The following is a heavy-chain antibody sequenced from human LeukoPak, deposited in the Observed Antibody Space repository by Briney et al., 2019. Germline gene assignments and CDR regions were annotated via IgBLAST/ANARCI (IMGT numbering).Heavy chain of an antibody. D-gene: IGHD6-19*01. CDR2: ISYDGSNK. Sequence: GGSLRLSCAASGFTFSSYGMHWVRQAPGKGLEWVAVISYDGSNKYYADSVKGRFTISRDNAKNSLYLQMNSLRAEDTAVYYCARVHVAVAGTSDYWGQGTLVTVSS. J-gene: IGHJ4*02. CDR1: GFTFSSYG. V-gene: IGHV3-30*03. CDR3: ARVHVAVAGTSDY.